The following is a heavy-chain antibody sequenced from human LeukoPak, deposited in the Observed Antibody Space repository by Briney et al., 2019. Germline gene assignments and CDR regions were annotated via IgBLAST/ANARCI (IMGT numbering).Heavy chain of an antibody. CDR3: AKDGSITMVRGVRFYWYFDL. CDR1: GFTFSSYG. V-gene: IGHV3-30*18. Sequence: GRSLRLSCAASGFTFSSYGMHWVRQAPGKGLGWVAVISYDGSNKYYADSVKGRFTISRDNSKNTLYLQMNSLRAEDTAVYYCAKDGSITMVRGVRFYWYFDLWGRGTLVTVSS. J-gene: IGHJ2*01. D-gene: IGHD3-10*01. CDR2: ISYDGSNK.